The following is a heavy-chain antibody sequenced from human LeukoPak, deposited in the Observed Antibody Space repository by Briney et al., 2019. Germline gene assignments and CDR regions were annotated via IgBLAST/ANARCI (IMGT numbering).Heavy chain of an antibody. CDR3: ARTVVVAASGIGNDS. J-gene: IGHJ4*02. CDR2: IYPGDSDT. CDR1: GYSFTSYW. Sequence: GESLKISCKGSGYSFTSYWIGWVRQMPGKGLEWMGIIYPGDSDTRYSPSFQGQVTISADKSISTAYLQWSSLKASDTAMYYCARTVVVAASGIGNDSWGQGTLVTVSS. V-gene: IGHV5-51*01. D-gene: IGHD2-15*01.